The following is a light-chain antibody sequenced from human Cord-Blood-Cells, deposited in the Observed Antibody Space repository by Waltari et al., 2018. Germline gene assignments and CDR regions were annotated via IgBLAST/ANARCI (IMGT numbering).Light chain of an antibody. V-gene: IGKV3-20*01. CDR3: QQYGSSSWT. CDR1: QNSAGGY. CDR2: GPS. J-gene: IGKJ1*01. Sequence: RARQNSAGGYLGCYPEKPGQAPRLLVYGPSSRATGIPDRYSGSGSGTDVTLTISRLEPEDFVLYYCQQYGSSSWTFGQGTKVEIK.